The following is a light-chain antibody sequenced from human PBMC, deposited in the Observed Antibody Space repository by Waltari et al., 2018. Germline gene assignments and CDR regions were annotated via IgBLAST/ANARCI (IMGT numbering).Light chain of an antibody. CDR1: HSVTRAL. J-gene: IGKJ1*01. CDR2: GAS. CDR3: QHYVRLPAT. Sequence: ILLTQSPGTLSLSPGERATLSCRASHSVTRALAWYQQKPGQAPRLLISGASNRATGIPDRFSGSGSGTDFSLTISRLEPEDFAVYYCQHYVRLPATFGQGTKVEIK. V-gene: IGKV3-20*01.